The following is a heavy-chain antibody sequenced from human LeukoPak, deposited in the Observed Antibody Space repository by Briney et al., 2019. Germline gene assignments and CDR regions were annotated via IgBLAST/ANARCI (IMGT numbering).Heavy chain of an antibody. CDR1: GFTFDDYG. J-gene: IGHJ6*02. V-gene: IGHV3-20*04. CDR2: ITWNGDSK. CDR3: AKALLGYCSGGSCSYYYYYYGMDV. D-gene: IGHD2-15*01. Sequence: GGSLRFSCAASGFTFDDYGMTWVRQAPGKGLEWVSGITWNGDSKGYADSVKGRFTISRDNAKNSLYLQMNSLRAEDTAVYYCAKALLGYCSGGSCSYYYYYYGMDVWGQGTTVTVSS.